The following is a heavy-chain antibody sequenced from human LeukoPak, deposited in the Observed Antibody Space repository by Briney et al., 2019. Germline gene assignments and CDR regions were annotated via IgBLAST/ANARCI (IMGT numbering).Heavy chain of an antibody. V-gene: IGHV4-4*07. CDR2: IYTSGST. Sequence: PSETLSLTCAVYGGSFSGYYWSWIRQPAGKGLEWIGRIYTSGSTNYNPSLKSRVTISVDTSKNQFSLKLSSVTAADTAVYYCARDLDSSGYYSNWFDPWGQGTLVTVSS. D-gene: IGHD3-22*01. CDR3: ARDLDSSGYYSNWFDP. J-gene: IGHJ5*02. CDR1: GGSFSGYY.